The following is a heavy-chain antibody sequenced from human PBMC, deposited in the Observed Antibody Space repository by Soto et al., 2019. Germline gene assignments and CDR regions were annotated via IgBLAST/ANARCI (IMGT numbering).Heavy chain of an antibody. CDR1: GFTFSSYW. CDR3: ARVDGYSSRRQAFDI. D-gene: IGHD6-13*01. V-gene: IGHV3-74*01. CDR2: INSDGSST. J-gene: IGHJ3*02. Sequence: GGSLRLSCAASGFTFSSYWMHWVRQAPGEGLVWVSRINSDGSSTSYADSVKGRFTISRDNAKNTLYLQMNSLRAEDTAVYYCARVDGYSSRRQAFDIWGQGTMVTVSS.